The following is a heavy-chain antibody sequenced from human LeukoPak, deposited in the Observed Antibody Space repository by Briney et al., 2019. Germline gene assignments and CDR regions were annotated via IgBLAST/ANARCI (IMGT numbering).Heavy chain of an antibody. D-gene: IGHD1/OR15-1a*01. Sequence: PGGSLRLSCAASGFTFSSYAMSWVRQAPGKGLEWVSAISGSGGSTFYADSVKGRFTISRDNSKNTLYLQMNSLRAEDTAVYYCAKDETGTLPGILDYWGQGTLVTVSS. V-gene: IGHV3-23*01. J-gene: IGHJ4*02. CDR2: ISGSGGST. CDR3: AKDETGTLPGILDY. CDR1: GFTFSSYA.